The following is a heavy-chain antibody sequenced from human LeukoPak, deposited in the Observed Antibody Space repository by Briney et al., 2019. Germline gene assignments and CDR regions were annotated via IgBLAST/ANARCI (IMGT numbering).Heavy chain of an antibody. V-gene: IGHV3-23*01. CDR2: ISGSGGST. CDR3: ANLRTNSPVDY. J-gene: IGHJ4*02. Sequence: GGSLRLSCAASGFTFSSYAMSWVRQAPGQGLEWVSAISGSGGSTYYADSVKGRFTISRDNSKNTLYLQMNSLRAEDTAVYYCANLRTNSPVDYWGQGTLVTVSS. D-gene: IGHD2-2*01. CDR1: GFTFSSYA.